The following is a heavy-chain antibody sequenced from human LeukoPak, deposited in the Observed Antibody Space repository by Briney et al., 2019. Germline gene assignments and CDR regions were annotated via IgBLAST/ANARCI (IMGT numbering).Heavy chain of an antibody. J-gene: IGHJ5*02. Sequence: GASVKVSCKASGYTFTGYYMHWVRQAPGQGLEWMGWINPNSGGTNYAQKFQGRVTMTRDTSISTAYMELSRLRSDDTAVYYCARTRRKGGPGNWFDPWGQGTLVTVSS. V-gene: IGHV1-2*02. CDR2: INPNSGGT. CDR3: ARTRRKGGPGNWFDP. CDR1: GYTFTGYY.